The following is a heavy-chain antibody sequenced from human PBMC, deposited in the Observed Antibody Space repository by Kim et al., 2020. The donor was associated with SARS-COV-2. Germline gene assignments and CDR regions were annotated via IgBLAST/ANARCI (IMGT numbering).Heavy chain of an antibody. V-gene: IGHV3-33*01. Sequence: GGSLRLSCAASGFTFSNYGMHWVSQAPGKGLEWVAVIWYDGSDEAYADSVKGRFTISRDNSKNMMYLQMNRLRGEDTAVYYCARDVTVAALDVWGPGTTVTVS. D-gene: IGHD2-21*02. J-gene: IGHJ6*02. CDR3: ARDVTVAALDV. CDR1: GFTFSNYG. CDR2: IWYDGSDE.